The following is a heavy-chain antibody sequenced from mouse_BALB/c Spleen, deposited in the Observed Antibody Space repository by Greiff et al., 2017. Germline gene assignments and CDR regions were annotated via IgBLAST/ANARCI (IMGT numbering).Heavy chain of an antibody. Sequence: EVKLVESGGGLVKPGGSLKLSCAASGFTFSSYAMSWVRQSPEKRLEWVAEISSGGSYTYYPDTVTGRFTISRDNAKNTLYLEMSSLRSEDTAMYYCARDLYGSSPFAYWGQGTLVTVSA. D-gene: IGHD1-1*01. CDR3: ARDLYGSSPFAY. V-gene: IGHV5-9-4*01. CDR2: ISSGGSYT. J-gene: IGHJ3*01. CDR1: GFTFSSYA.